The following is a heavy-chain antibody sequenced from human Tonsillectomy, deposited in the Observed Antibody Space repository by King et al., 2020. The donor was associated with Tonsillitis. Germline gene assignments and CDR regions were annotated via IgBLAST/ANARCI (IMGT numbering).Heavy chain of an antibody. CDR2: INPNNGGT. CDR1: GYTFTGYY. Sequence: QVQLVESGAEVRKPGASVKVSCKASGYTFTGYYMHWVRQAPGQGLEWMGWINPNNGGTNYAQKFQGRVTMTRDTYISTAYMELSRLTSDDTAVYYCARVDILTGDAFFDCWGQGTLVTVSS. J-gene: IGHJ4*02. D-gene: IGHD3-9*01. V-gene: IGHV1-2*02. CDR3: ARVDILTGDAFFDC.